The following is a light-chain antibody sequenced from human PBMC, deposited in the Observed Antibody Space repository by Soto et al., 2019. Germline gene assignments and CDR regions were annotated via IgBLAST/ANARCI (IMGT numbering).Light chain of an antibody. CDR1: QTISRW. Sequence: DIQMTQSPCTLSASLGARVTITCWASQTISRWLAWYQLKPGRAPKLLIYAASILQTGVPLRFSGSGSGTNFTLSITSLQPEDSASYYCLQDYGYPWTFGQATKVDI. J-gene: IGKJ1*01. V-gene: IGKV1-5*01. CDR3: LQDYGYPWT. CDR2: AAS.